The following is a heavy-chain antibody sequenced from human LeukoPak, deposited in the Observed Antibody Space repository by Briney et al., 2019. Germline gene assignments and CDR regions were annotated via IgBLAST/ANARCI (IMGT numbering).Heavy chain of an antibody. D-gene: IGHD2-21*01. CDR3: ARDQVGGGASDY. Sequence: PGGPLRLSCAASGFTFSSYAMHWVRQAPGKGLEWVAVISYDGSNKYYADSVKGRFTISRDNSKNTLYLQMNSLRAEDTAVYYCARDQVGGGASDYWGQGTLVTVSS. CDR1: GFTFSSYA. CDR2: ISYDGSNK. J-gene: IGHJ4*02. V-gene: IGHV3-30*04.